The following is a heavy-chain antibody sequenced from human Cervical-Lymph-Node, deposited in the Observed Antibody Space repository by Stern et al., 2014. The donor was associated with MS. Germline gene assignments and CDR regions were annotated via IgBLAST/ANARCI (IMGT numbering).Heavy chain of an antibody. Sequence: QEQLVQSGAEVKKPGASVKVSCKATGYIFISQYMHWVRQATGQGLEWMGIINPSGGSTNYAKKIQGRSTMSKDTCTSTIYMELSSVRSEYTAVYFCARDHPDYSNYGAFDYWCQGTLVTVSS. CDR2: INPSGGST. D-gene: IGHD4-11*01. CDR1: GYIFISQY. J-gene: IGHJ4*02. V-gene: IGHV1-46*01. CDR3: ARDHPDYSNYGAFDY.